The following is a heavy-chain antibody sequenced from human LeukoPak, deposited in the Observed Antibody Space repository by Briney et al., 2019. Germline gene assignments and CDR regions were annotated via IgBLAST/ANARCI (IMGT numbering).Heavy chain of an antibody. V-gene: IGHV3-13*01. Sequence: GGSLRLSCAASGFAFSIYDMHWVRQPTGKGLEWVSAIGTTDNTYYIDSVRGRFTISRENAKYSLYLQMNSLRAEDTAIYYCARVPTNSWYNWFDPWGQGTLVTVSS. CDR3: ARVPTNSWYNWFDP. D-gene: IGHD2-8*01. J-gene: IGHJ5*02. CDR2: IGTTDNT. CDR1: GFAFSIYD.